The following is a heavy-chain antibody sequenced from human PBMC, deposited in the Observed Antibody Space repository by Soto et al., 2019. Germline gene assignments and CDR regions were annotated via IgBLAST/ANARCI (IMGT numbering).Heavy chain of an antibody. CDR1: GCTFTRYY. V-gene: IGHV1-46*01. CDR2: INPSGGST. Sequence: ASVKVSCKASGCTFTRYYMHWVRQAPGQGLEWMGIINPSGGSTSYAQKFQGRVTMTRDTSTSTVYMELSSLRSEDTAVYYCAREQNRITMVRGAWNYWGQGTLVTVSS. CDR3: AREQNRITMVRGAWNY. J-gene: IGHJ4*02. D-gene: IGHD3-10*01.